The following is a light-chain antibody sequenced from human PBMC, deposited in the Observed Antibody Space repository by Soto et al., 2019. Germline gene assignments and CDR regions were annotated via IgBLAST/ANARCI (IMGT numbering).Light chain of an antibody. V-gene: IGLV2-8*01. CDR3: SSYAGSNNFV. J-gene: IGLJ2*01. CDR2: EVS. CDR1: SSDVGGYNY. Sequence: QSVLTQPPSASGSPGQSVTISCTGTSSDVGGYNYVSWYQQHPGKAPNLMIYEVSKRPSGVPARFSGSKSGNTASLTVSGLQAEDEADYYCSSYAGSNNFVFGGGTKVTVL.